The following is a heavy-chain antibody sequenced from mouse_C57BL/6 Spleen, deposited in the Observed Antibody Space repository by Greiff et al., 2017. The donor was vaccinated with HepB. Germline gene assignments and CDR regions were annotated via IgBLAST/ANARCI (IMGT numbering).Heavy chain of an antibody. CDR3: ARCYYGSSYAMDY. J-gene: IGHJ4*01. Sequence: QVQLQQSGPELVKPGASVKISCKASGYAFSSSWMNWVKQRPGKGLEWIGRIYPGDGDTTSNGKFKGKATLTAVKSSSTAYIQLSSLTSEDSAVYFCARCYYGSSYAMDYWGQGTSVTVSS. CDR2: IYPGDGDT. V-gene: IGHV1-82*01. D-gene: IGHD1-1*01. CDR1: GYAFSSSW.